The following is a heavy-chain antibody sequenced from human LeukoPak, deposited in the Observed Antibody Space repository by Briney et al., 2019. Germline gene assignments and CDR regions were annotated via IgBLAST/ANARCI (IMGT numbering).Heavy chain of an antibody. V-gene: IGHV4-34*01. Sequence: PSETLSLTCAVYGGSFSGYYWSWIRQPPGKGLEWIGEINHSGSTNYNPSLKSRVTISVDTSKNQFSLKLSSVTAADTAVYYCASAPFYYGSGSYRPNGYWGQGTLVTVSS. CDR2: INHSGST. D-gene: IGHD3-10*01. CDR3: ASAPFYYGSGSYRPNGY. CDR1: GGSFSGYY. J-gene: IGHJ4*02.